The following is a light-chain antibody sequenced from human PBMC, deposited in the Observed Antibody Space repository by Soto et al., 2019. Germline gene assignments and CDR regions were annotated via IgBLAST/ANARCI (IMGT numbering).Light chain of an antibody. CDR3: QHYSNWPPT. CDR1: ESVHRN. V-gene: IGKV3-15*01. CDR2: YAS. J-gene: IGKJ3*01. Sequence: EMVMTQSPATLSVSPGERVTLSCRASESVHRNLAWYQQKPGQAPSLLIYYASTRATGVPDRFSGSGSGTEFTLTISSLQSEDFGVYHCQHYSNWPPTFGPGTKVEIK.